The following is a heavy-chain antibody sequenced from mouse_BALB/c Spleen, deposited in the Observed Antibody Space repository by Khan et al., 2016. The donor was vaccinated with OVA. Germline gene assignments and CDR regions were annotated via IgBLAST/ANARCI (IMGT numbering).Heavy chain of an antibody. V-gene: IGHV13-2*02. CDR2: ITVKSGNSGS. Sequence: VQLVETGGGLVRPGNSLKLSCVTSGYTFSYYHMHWLRQFPGKRLEWIAVITVKSGNSGSNHAESVKGRFTISRSDSKSSVYLQMNRLREEDTATYYWSRGGYYYGTPFDYWGQGTTRTVSS. CDR1: GYTFSYYH. CDR3: SRGGYYYGTPFDY. D-gene: IGHD1-1*01. J-gene: IGHJ2*01.